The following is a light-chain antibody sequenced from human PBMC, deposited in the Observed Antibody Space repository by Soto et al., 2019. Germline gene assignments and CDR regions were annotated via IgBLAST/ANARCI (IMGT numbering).Light chain of an antibody. CDR2: GES. Sequence: EHVLPQSXGTLSLSPGERAALSCRASQSVSSSYLAWYKQKHGQAPRLLIYGESSRATGIPDRFSGSGSGKDFTITISRLETEDFEVYYCQQYGSSPRTGGHGPKVDLK. CDR1: QSVSSSY. V-gene: IGKV3-20*01. J-gene: IGKJ1*01. CDR3: QQYGSSPRT.